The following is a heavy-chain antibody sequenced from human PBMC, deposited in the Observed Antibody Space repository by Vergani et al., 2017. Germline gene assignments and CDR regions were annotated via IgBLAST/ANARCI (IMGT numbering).Heavy chain of an antibody. J-gene: IGHJ6*02. CDR3: AKANPRNSGYDYLYYYHAMDV. V-gene: IGHV3-23*04. Sequence: VQLVESEGGVVQPGRSLTLSCAASGFTFNHYAMNWVRQAPGKGLEWVSGISGSGGSTYYAASVKGRFTISRDSSKNTLYLQMNSLSAGDTAVYYCAKANPRNSGYDYLYYYHAMDVWGQGTTVTVSS. CDR2: ISGSGGST. CDR1: GFTFNHYA. D-gene: IGHD5-12*01.